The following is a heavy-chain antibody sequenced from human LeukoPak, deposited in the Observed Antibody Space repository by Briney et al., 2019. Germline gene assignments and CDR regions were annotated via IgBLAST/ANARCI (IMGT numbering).Heavy chain of an antibody. V-gene: IGHV4-59*01. Sequence: PSETLSLTCTVSGDSISTYSWSWLRQPPGKGLEWIGYIYYSGSTNYNPSLKSRVTISVDTSKNQFSLKLSSVTAADTAVYYCARACGGDCYWAFDYWGQGTLVTVSS. CDR3: ARACGGDCYWAFDY. CDR1: GDSISTYS. CDR2: IYYSGST. J-gene: IGHJ4*02. D-gene: IGHD2-21*02.